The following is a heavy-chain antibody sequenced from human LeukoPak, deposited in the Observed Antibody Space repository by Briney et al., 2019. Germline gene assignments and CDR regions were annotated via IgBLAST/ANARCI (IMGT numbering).Heavy chain of an antibody. D-gene: IGHD3-22*01. J-gene: IGHJ6*03. CDR3: AKALHYDSSGYYYVLSDYYYYMDV. V-gene: IGHV3-23*01. Sequence: GGSLRLSCAASGFTFSSYGMSWVRQAPGKGLEWVSAISGSGGSTYYADSVKGRFTISRDNSKHTLYLQMNSLRAEDTAVYYCAKALHYDSSGYYYVLSDYYYYMDVWGKGTTVTISS. CDR1: GFTFSSYG. CDR2: ISGSGGST.